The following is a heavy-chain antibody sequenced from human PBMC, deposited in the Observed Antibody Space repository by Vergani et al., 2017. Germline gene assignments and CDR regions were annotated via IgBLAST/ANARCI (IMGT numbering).Heavy chain of an antibody. CDR3: ARDLRGYSPSAGDYYYGMDV. CDR2: INHSGST. CDR1: GGSFSGYY. J-gene: IGHJ6*02. V-gene: IGHV4-34*01. D-gene: IGHD2-21*01. Sequence: QVQLQQWGAGLLKPSETLSLTCAVYGGSFSGYYWSWIRQPPGKGLEWIGEINHSGSTNYNPSLKSRVTISVDTSKNQFSLKLSSVTAADTAVYYCARDLRGYSPSAGDYYYGMDVWGQGTTVTVSS.